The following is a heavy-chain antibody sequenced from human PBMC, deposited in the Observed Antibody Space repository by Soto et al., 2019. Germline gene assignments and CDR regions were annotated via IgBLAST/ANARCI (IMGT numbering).Heavy chain of an antibody. J-gene: IGHJ6*03. V-gene: IGHV3-74*01. CDR1: GFTFSSYW. CDR2: ISTDGSSI. Sequence: GGSLRLSCAASGFTFSSYWMHWVRQAPGNGLVWVSRISTDGSSITYADSVKGRFTISRDNAKNTLSLQMNSLRAEDTAVYYCARDRGGYSGYDYYYMDVWGKGTTVTVSS. D-gene: IGHD5-12*01. CDR3: ARDRGGYSGYDYYYMDV.